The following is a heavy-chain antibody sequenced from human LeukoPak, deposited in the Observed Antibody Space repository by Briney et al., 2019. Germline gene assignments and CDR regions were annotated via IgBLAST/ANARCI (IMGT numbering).Heavy chain of an antibody. CDR3: ARHPNSNWDY. CDR1: GFTFRNYW. D-gene: IGHD6-13*01. CDR2: INEGGNEK. V-gene: IGHV3-7*03. J-gene: IGHJ4*02. Sequence: GGSLRLSCAASGFTFRNYWMSWVRQVPGKGLEWVVNINEGGNEKNYVDSVKGRFTASRDNAQNSLYLQMNSLRVEDTAVYYCARHPNSNWDYWGQGTLVTVSS.